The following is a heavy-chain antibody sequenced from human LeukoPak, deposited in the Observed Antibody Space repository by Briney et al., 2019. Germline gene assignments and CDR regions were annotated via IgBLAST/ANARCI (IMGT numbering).Heavy chain of an antibody. D-gene: IGHD3-22*01. V-gene: IGHV3-7*01. CDR3: ARDRALYDSRRGYYYTEDDY. CDR2: INQDGSEK. Sequence: GESLGLSCAASGFTFSSYWMSWVRQAPGKGLEWVANINQDGSEKYSVDSVKGRFTISRDNAKSSLYLQMNSLRADDTAVYYCARDRALYDSRRGYYYTEDDYWGQGTLVTVSS. CDR1: GFTFSSYW. J-gene: IGHJ4*02.